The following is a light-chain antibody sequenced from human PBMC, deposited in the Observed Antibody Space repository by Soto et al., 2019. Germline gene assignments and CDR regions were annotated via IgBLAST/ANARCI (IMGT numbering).Light chain of an antibody. CDR1: SSDVGAYNY. J-gene: IGLJ1*01. Sequence: QSVLPQPASVSGAPGQSITISCTGTSSDVGAYNYVSWYQQHPGKAPKLMIYDVSNRPSGVSNRFSGSKSGNTASLTISGLQAEDEADYYCSSYTSSSTPYVFGTGTKVTVL. CDR3: SSYTSSSTPYV. CDR2: DVS. V-gene: IGLV2-14*01.